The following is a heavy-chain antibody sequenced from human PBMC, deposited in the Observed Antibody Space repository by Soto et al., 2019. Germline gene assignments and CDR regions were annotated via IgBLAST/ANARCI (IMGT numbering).Heavy chain of an antibody. V-gene: IGHV3-33*01. Sequence: QVQLVESGGGVVQPGRSLRLSCAASGFTFSSYGMHWVLQAPGKGPEWVAVIWYDGSKRYYADSVKGRFTISRDNSKNTLYLQMNSLRAEDTAVYYCARFNGGNSEGALDIWGQGTMVTVSS. CDR1: GFTFSSYG. CDR2: IWYDGSKR. D-gene: IGHD2-21*02. J-gene: IGHJ3*02. CDR3: ARFNGGNSEGALDI.